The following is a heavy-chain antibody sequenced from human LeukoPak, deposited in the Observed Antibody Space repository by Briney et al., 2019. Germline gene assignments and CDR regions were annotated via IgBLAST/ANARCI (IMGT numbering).Heavy chain of an antibody. CDR1: GFTFSHYG. J-gene: IGHJ3*01. CDR3: AKTEETYYYGSGGFDV. Sequence: PGGSLRLSCAASGFTFSHYGMHWVRQSPGKGLEWVVFLRYDGNTEHYADSVKGRFTISRDNSKNTLYLQMHSLRAEDTAVYYCAKTEETYYYGSGGFDVWGQGTMVTVSS. CDR2: LRYDGNTE. D-gene: IGHD3-10*01. V-gene: IGHV3-30*02.